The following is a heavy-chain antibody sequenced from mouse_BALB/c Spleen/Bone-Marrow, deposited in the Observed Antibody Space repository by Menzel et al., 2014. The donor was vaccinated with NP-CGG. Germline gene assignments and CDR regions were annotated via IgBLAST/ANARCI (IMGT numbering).Heavy chain of an antibody. CDR3: ASYGNYFDY. CDR1: GFSLTNYG. Sequence: VKLQESGPGLVAPSQSLSITCTVSGFSLTNYGVHWVRQPPGKGLEWLGVIWAGGSTNYNSALMSRLSISKDNSKSQVFLKMNSLQTDDTAMYYCASYGNYFDYWGQGTTLTVSS. V-gene: IGHV2-9*02. J-gene: IGHJ2*01. CDR2: IWAGGST. D-gene: IGHD2-1*01.